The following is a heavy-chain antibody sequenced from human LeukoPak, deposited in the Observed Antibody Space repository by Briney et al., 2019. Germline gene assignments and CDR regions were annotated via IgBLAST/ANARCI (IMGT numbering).Heavy chain of an antibody. D-gene: IGHD2-2*01. CDR2: ISYDGSNK. V-gene: IGHV3-30*01. CDR1: GFTFSSYA. Sequence: QTGGSLRLSCAASGFTFSSYAMHWVRQAPGKGLEWVAVISYDGSNKYYADSVKGRFTISRDNSKNTLYLQINSLRAEDTAVYYCAREYCSSTSRYYFDYWGQGTLVTVSS. J-gene: IGHJ4*02. CDR3: AREYCSSTSRYYFDY.